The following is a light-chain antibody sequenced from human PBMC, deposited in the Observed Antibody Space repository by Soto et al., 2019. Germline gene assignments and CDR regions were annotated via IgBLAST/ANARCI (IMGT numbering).Light chain of an antibody. Sequence: DVVMTQPPLFLLVTLGQPASIACRSRHSLAHSDGNTYLNWFQQRQGKSPRSLIYKVSNRDSGVPDRFRGSGSGTDFTLKISRVEAEDVEVYYCMQGTHWPWTFGQGTKVDIK. J-gene: IGKJ1*01. V-gene: IGKV2-30*02. CDR2: KVS. CDR3: MQGTHWPWT. CDR1: HSLAHSDGNTY.